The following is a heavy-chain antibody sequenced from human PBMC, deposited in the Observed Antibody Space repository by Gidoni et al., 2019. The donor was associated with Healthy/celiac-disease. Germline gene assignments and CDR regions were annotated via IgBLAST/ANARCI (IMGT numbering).Heavy chain of an antibody. V-gene: IGHV3-7*01. Sequence: EVQLVESGGGLVQPGGSLRLSCAAPGSTFSSYWMSWVRQAPGKGLEWVANIKQDGSEKYYMDSVKGRFTISRDNAKNSLYLQMNSLRAEDTAVYYCARDRARSSGWALDYWGQGTLVTVSS. J-gene: IGHJ4*02. CDR3: ARDRARSSGWALDY. CDR1: GSTFSSYW. D-gene: IGHD6-19*01. CDR2: IKQDGSEK.